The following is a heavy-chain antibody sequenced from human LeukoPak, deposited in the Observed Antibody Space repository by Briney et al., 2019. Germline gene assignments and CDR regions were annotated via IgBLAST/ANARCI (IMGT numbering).Heavy chain of an antibody. Sequence: GASVKVSCKASGYTFTSYGISWVRQAPGQGLEWMGWISAYNGNTNYAQKLQGRVTMTTDTSTSTAYMELRSLRSDDTAVYYCARRYYDILTGYFPFDYWGQGTLVTVSS. J-gene: IGHJ4*02. CDR3: ARRYYDILTGYFPFDY. V-gene: IGHV1-18*01. D-gene: IGHD3-9*01. CDR2: ISAYNGNT. CDR1: GYTFTSYG.